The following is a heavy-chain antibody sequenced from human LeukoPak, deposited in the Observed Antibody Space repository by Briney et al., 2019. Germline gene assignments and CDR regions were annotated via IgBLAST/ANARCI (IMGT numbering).Heavy chain of an antibody. CDR3: ARGGPRSIAARPVDY. J-gene: IGHJ4*02. Sequence: ASVKVSCKASGYTFTGYYMHWVRQAPGQGLEWMGWINPNSGGTNYAQKFQGRVTMTRDTSISTAYMELSRLRSDDTAVYYCARGGPRSIAARPVDYWGQGTLVTVSS. CDR2: INPNSGGT. V-gene: IGHV1-2*02. D-gene: IGHD6-6*01. CDR1: GYTFTGYY.